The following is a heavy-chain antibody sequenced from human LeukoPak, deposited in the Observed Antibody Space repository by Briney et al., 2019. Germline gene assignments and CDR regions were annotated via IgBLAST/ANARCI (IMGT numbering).Heavy chain of an antibody. J-gene: IGHJ6*03. V-gene: IGHV4-31*03. CDR2: IFYSGST. CDR3: ARATGGGEYCSGGSCPWYYYMDV. CDR1: GGSISSGRYY. D-gene: IGHD2-15*01. Sequence: PSETLSLTCTVSGGSISSGRYYWSWVRQHPGKGLEWIGYIFYSGSTYSNPSLKSRVTISVDTSKDQFPLMLSSVTAADTAVYYCARATGGGEYCSGGSCPWYYYMDVWGKGTTVTVSS.